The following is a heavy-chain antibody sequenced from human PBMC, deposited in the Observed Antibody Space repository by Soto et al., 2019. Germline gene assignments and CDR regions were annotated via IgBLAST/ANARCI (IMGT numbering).Heavy chain of an antibody. Sequence: PSETLSLTCAVSGGSISSGGYSWSWLRQPPGKGLEWIGYIYHSGSTYYNPSLKSRVTISVDRSKNQFSLKLSSVTAADTAVYYCARVPHYDFWSWFDPWGQGTLVTVSS. J-gene: IGHJ5*02. D-gene: IGHD3-3*01. CDR2: IYHSGST. CDR3: ARVPHYDFWSWFDP. CDR1: GGSISSGGYS. V-gene: IGHV4-30-2*01.